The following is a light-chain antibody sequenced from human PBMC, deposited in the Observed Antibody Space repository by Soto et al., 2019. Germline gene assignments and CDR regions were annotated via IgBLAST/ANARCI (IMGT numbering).Light chain of an antibody. CDR2: DVS. CDR1: RSDVGGYNY. Sequence: QSVLTQPASVSGSPGQSITISCTGTRSDVGGYNYVSWYQQHPGKAPKLMIYDVSNRPSGVSNRVSGSKSGNTASLTISGLQAEDETDDYCSSYTGSSTYVLFGGGTKVTVL. CDR3: SSYTGSSTYVL. V-gene: IGLV2-14*01. J-gene: IGLJ2*01.